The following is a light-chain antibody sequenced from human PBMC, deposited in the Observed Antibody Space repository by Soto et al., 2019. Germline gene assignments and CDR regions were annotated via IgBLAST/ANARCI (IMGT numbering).Light chain of an antibody. J-gene: IGKJ1*01. Sequence: EIVLTQSPGTPSLSPGERVTLSFRASQRVSSSFLAWYQQKPGQATRLLTYSTSSRATGIPYRFSGSGSGTDFTLTISRREPEDFAVYYCQQYGSAPVTFGQGTSVASK. CDR2: STS. V-gene: IGKV3-20*01. CDR3: QQYGSAPVT. CDR1: QRVSSSF.